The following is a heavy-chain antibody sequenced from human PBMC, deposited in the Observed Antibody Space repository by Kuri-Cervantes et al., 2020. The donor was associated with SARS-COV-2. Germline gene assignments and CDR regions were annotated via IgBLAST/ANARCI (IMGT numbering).Heavy chain of an antibody. V-gene: IGHV3-74*01. J-gene: IGHJ6*02. CDR3: ARGLRTSRVYYYYGMDV. Sequence: GGSLRLSCAASGFTFSSYWMHWVRQAPGKGLVWVSRINSDGSSTSYADSVKGRFTISRDNAKNTLYLQMNSLRAEDTAVYYCARGLRTSRVYYYYGMDVWGQGTTVTVSS. D-gene: IGHD2-2*01. CDR1: GFTFSSYW. CDR2: INSDGSST.